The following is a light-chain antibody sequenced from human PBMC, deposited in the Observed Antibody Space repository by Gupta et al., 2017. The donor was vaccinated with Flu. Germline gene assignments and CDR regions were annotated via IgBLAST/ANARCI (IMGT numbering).Light chain of an antibody. CDR3: QQYGSSPTWT. CDR1: QSVSSSY. V-gene: IGKV3-20*01. J-gene: IGKJ1*01. Sequence: EIVLTQSPGTLSLSPGERATLSCRASQSVSSSYLAWYQQKPGQAPRLLIYGASSRATGIPDRFSGSGSGKDFTLTISRREPEDFAGYYCQQYGSSPTWTFGQGTXVEIK. CDR2: GAS.